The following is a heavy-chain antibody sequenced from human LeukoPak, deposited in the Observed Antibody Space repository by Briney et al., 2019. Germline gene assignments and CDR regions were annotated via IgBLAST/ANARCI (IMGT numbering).Heavy chain of an antibody. CDR1: GSSISSGGYS. J-gene: IGHJ6*02. CDR3: ARASSSWYYYYGMDV. CDR2: IYHSGST. Sequence: PSQTLSLTCAVSGSSISSGGYSWSWIRQPPGKGLEWIGYIYHSGSTYYNPSLKSRVTISVDRSKNQFSLKLSSVTAADTAVYYCARASSSWYYYYGMDVWGQGTTVTVSS. D-gene: IGHD6-13*01. V-gene: IGHV4-30-2*01.